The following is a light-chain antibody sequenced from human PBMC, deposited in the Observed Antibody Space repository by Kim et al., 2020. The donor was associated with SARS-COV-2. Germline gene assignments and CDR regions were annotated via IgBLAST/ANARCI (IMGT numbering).Light chain of an antibody. Sequence: DIQLTQSPSFLSASVGDRVTITCRARQGISNYLAWYQQKPGKAPKLLIYAASTLQSGVPSRFSGSGSGTEFSLTINTLKPEDVATYCCQELDGYPSYTYTFGQGTKLEI. J-gene: IGKJ2*01. CDR1: QGISNY. CDR3: QELDGYPSYTYT. V-gene: IGKV1-9*01. CDR2: AAS.